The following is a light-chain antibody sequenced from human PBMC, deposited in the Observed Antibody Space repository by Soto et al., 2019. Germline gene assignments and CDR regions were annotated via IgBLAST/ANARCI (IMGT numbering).Light chain of an antibody. CDR3: QQYGRSPPEFT. V-gene: IGKV3-20*01. J-gene: IGKJ3*01. Sequence: EIVLTQSPGTLSLSAGERATLSCRASQTISSNYLAWYQQKPGQAPRLLIFGASYRATGIPDRFSGSGSGTDLTPTISRLEPEDFAVYHCQQYGRSPPEFTFGPGTKVDIK. CDR1: QTISSNY. CDR2: GAS.